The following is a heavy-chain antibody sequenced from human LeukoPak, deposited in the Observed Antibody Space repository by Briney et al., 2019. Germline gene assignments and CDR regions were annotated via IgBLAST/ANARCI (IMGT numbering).Heavy chain of an antibody. CDR1: GGSFSGYY. Sequence: SSETLSLTCAVYGGSFSGYYWSWIRQPPGKGLEWIGSIYYSGSTYYNPSLKSRVTISVDTSKNQFSLKLSSVTAADTAVYYCARATYSSSWYYFDYWGQGTLVTVSS. CDR3: ARATYSSSWYYFDY. CDR2: IYYSGST. D-gene: IGHD6-13*01. J-gene: IGHJ4*02. V-gene: IGHV4-34*01.